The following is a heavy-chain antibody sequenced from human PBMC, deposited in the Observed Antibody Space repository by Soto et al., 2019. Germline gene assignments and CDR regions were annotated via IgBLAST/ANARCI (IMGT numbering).Heavy chain of an antibody. V-gene: IGHV3-48*01. CDR1: GFTVSSYS. J-gene: IGHJ6*03. CDR2: ISSSSSTI. D-gene: IGHD3-3*01. Sequence: RLSCADSGFTVSSYSMNWVRQAPGKGLEWVSYISSSSSTIYYADSVKGRFTISRDNAKNSLYLQMNSLRAEDTAVYYCARGTVAYYDFWSGPPGYYYYMDVWGKGTTVTVSS. CDR3: ARGTVAYYDFWSGPPGYYYYMDV.